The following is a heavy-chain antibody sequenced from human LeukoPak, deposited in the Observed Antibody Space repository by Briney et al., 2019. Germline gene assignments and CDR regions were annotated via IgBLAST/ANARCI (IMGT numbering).Heavy chain of an antibody. D-gene: IGHD2-21*02. Sequence: GASVKVSCKASGYTFTGYYMHWVRQAPGQGLEWMGWINPNSGGTNYAQKFQGRVTMTRDTSISTAYMELSRLRSDDTAMYYCARDGAYCGGDCYSDYWGQGTLVTVSS. CDR3: ARDGAYCGGDCYSDY. J-gene: IGHJ4*02. CDR2: INPNSGGT. CDR1: GYTFTGYY. V-gene: IGHV1-2*02.